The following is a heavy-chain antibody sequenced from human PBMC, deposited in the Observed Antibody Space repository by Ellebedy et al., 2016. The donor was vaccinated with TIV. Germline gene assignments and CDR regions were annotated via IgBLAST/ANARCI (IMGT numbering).Heavy chain of an antibody. D-gene: IGHD5-18*01. V-gene: IGHV6-1*01. J-gene: IGHJ4*02. CDR1: GDSVSDSSTT. CDR3: ARLPRGDIYGYFDY. Sequence: MPSETLSLTCAISGDSVSDSSTTWNWIRQSPSRGLEWLGRAYYRSKWLNDYAVSVKGRISISPGTSKNQISLQLASVTAADTAIYFCARLPRGDIYGYFDYWGQGTLVTVSS. CDR2: AYYRSKWLN.